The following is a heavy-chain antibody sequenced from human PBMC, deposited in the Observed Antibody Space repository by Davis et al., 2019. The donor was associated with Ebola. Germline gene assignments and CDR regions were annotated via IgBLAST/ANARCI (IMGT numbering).Heavy chain of an antibody. CDR3: ARTPVRTYYDFWSGYPTHDTGDYGMDV. D-gene: IGHD3-3*01. Sequence: AASVKVSCKASGYSFSDYGVHWVRQAPGQRLEWVGWMNPNSGNTGYAQKFQGRVTMTRNTSISTAYMELSSLRSEDTAVYYCARTPVRTYYDFWSGYPTHDTGDYGMDVWGQGTTVTVSS. CDR2: MNPNSGNT. J-gene: IGHJ6*02. CDR1: GYSFSDYG. V-gene: IGHV1-8*02.